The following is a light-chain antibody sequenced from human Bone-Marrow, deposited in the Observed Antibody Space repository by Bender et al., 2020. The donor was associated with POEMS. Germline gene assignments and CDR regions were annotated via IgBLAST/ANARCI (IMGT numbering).Light chain of an antibody. Sequence: LTQPPAVSVSPGQTASIMCSGDKLGDKNACWYQQKAGQSPVLVIYEDSRRPSGIPERFSGSNSGNTATLTISGTQAMDEADYYCQSWDSNTVVFGGGTKLTVL. CDR1: KLGDKN. CDR3: QSWDSNTVV. V-gene: IGLV3-1*01. J-gene: IGLJ2*01. CDR2: EDS.